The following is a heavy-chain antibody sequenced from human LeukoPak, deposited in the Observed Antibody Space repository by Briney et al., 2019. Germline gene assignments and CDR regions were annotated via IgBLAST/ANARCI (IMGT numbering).Heavy chain of an antibody. Sequence: GGSLRLSCTASGFNFRTSWMSWVRQSPGKGLEFLANIKYDGTVKNYVDSVKGRFTISGDNPKNSLYLQMDSLRAEDTAVYYCARDPDSSSFDYWGQGALVTVSS. J-gene: IGHJ4*02. CDR3: ARDPDSSSFDY. V-gene: IGHV3-7*01. CDR1: GFNFRTSW. D-gene: IGHD6-13*01. CDR2: IKYDGTVK.